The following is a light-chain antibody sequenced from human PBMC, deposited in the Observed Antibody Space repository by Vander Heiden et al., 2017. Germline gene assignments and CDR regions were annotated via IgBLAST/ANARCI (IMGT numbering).Light chain of an antibody. V-gene: IGLV2-14*03. CDR1: SSDVGSSKY. J-gene: IGLJ1*01. CDR3: CAYTPTGRYV. Sequence: QSAPTQPASVSGSPGQSITISCTGTSSDVGSSKYVSWNQQHPGTDPKRIMVDSSYRPSGVSNRVSASKSGNNASLNTSGLQAEDEADDYCCAYTPTGRYVFGSGPTVTVL. CDR2: DSS.